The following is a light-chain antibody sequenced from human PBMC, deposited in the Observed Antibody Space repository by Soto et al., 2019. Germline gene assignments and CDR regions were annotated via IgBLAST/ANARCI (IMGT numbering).Light chain of an antibody. CDR3: LLYYGGDWV. J-gene: IGLJ3*02. V-gene: IGLV7-43*01. CDR2: STS. CDR1: TGAVTSGYY. Sequence: QAVVTQEPSLTVSPGGTVTLTCASSTGAVTSGYYPNWFQQKPGQAPRALTYSTSNKHSWTPARFSGSLLGGKAALTLSGVQPEDEAEYYCLLYYGGDWVFGGGTKVTVL.